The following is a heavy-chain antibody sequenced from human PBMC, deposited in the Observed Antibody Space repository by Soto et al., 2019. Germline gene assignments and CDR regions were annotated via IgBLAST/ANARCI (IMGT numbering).Heavy chain of an antibody. V-gene: IGHV1-69*01. J-gene: IGHJ5*02. CDR1: VGTFGSYA. D-gene: IGHD6-6*01. Sequence: FVTVSCKASVGTFGSYAISWVRQAPGQGLGLMGGIVPVFGTANYAQKAQGRVTINAEESTRTAYMEMSSLRSEETAAYYCARERARSSKYISSWFDXWGQRTRVTV. CDR3: ARERARSSKYISSWFDX. CDR2: IVPVFGTA.